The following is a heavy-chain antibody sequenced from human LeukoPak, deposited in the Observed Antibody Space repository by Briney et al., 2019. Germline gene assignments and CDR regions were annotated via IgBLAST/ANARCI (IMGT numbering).Heavy chain of an antibody. CDR3: ARGGDIVVVPAARKPFDY. J-gene: IGHJ4*02. Sequence: GRSLRLSCAASGFTISSYAMHWVRQAPGKGLEWVAVISYDGGDKYYADSVKGRFTISRDSSKNTLDLQMNSLRAEDTAVYYCARGGDIVVVPAARKPFDYWGQGTLVAVSS. V-gene: IGHV3-30*01. D-gene: IGHD2-2*01. CDR2: ISYDGGDK. CDR1: GFTISSYA.